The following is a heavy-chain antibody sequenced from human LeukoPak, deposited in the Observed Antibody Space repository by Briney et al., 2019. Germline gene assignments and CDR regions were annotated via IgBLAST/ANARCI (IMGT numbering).Heavy chain of an antibody. CDR1: GFTFSSYS. J-gene: IGHJ4*02. CDR2: MSSSTRTI. V-gene: IGHV3-48*04. D-gene: IGHD1-26*01. CDR3: ARGSGTYAYFDY. Sequence: GVLRLSCAASGFTFSSYSMNWVRQAPGKGLEWVSYMSSSTRTIYYADSVKGRFTISRDDAKNSLYLQMNSLRVEDTAVYYCARGSGTYAYFDYWGQGTLVTVSS.